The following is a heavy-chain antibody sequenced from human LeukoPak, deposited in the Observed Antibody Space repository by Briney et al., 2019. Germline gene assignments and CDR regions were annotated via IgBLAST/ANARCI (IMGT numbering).Heavy chain of an antibody. D-gene: IGHD6-6*01. J-gene: IGHJ6*03. Sequence: PGGSLRLSCAASGFTFSSYSMNWVHQAPGKGLEWVSSISSSSSYIYYADSVKGRFTISRDNAKNSLYLQMNSLRAEDTAVYYCARSCIAARPYYYYMDVWGKGTTVTVSS. CDR3: ARSCIAARPYYYYMDV. V-gene: IGHV3-21*01. CDR2: ISSSSSYI. CDR1: GFTFSSYS.